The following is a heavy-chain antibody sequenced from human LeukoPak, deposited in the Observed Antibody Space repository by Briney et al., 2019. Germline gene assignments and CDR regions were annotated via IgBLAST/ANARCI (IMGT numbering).Heavy chain of an antibody. Sequence: ASVKVSCKASGYTFTGYYMHWVRQAPGQGLEWMGWINPNSGGTNYAQKFQGRVTMTRDTSISTAYMELSWLRSDYTAVYYCARDSHHNLRRYCSSTSCYGLDPWGQGTLVTVSS. J-gene: IGHJ5*02. CDR2: INPNSGGT. CDR1: GYTFTGYY. D-gene: IGHD2-2*01. V-gene: IGHV1-2*02. CDR3: ARDSHHNLRRYCSSTSCYGLDP.